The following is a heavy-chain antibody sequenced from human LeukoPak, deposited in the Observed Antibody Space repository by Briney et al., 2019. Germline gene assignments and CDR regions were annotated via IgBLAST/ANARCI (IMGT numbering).Heavy chain of an antibody. CDR1: GGSISSHY. CDR2: TYYSGST. CDR3: ARAIVVVPAAMGDWFDP. Sequence: SETLSLTCTVSGGSISSHYWSWIRQPPGKGLGWMGYTYYSGSTNYNPSLKSRVTISVDTSKNQFSLKLSSVTAADTAVYYCARAIVVVPAAMGDWFDPWGQGTLVTVSS. J-gene: IGHJ5*02. D-gene: IGHD2-2*01. V-gene: IGHV4-59*11.